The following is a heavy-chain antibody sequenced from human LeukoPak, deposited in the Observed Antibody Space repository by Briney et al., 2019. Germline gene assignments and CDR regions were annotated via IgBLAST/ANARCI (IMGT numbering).Heavy chain of an antibody. V-gene: IGHV3-21*01. J-gene: IGHJ6*03. CDR1: GFTFVDYG. CDR2: IRSIGSYI. CDR3: ARDPYSGGYGSYYYYYMDG. Sequence: GGSLRLSCAAPGFTFVDYGMSWVRQAPGKGLEWVSSIRSIGSYIYYADSATGRFTISTDNAKNSLYLQMNSLRAEDTAVYYCARDPYSGGYGSYYYYYMDGWGKGGTV. D-gene: IGHD1-26*01.